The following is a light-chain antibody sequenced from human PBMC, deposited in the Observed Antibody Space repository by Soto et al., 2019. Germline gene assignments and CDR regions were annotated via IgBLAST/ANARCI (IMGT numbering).Light chain of an antibody. CDR2: AAS. J-gene: IGKJ1*01. CDR1: QSISSY. V-gene: IGKV1-39*01. Sequence: DIQMTQSPSSLSASVGDRVTITCRASQSISSYLNWYQQKPGKAPKLLIYAASSLQSGVPSRFSGSGSGTDFTLTINSLQPEDFATHYCQQSYSAPRTFGQGTKVEIK. CDR3: QQSYSAPRT.